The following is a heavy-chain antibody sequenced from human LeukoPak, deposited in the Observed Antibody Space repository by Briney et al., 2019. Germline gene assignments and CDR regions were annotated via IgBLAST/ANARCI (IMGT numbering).Heavy chain of an antibody. CDR2: IYPGDSDT. D-gene: IGHD3-22*01. J-gene: IGHJ4*02. V-gene: IGHV5-51*01. CDR1: GYSFSTYW. CDR3: ARTNSLYYYDSSGPYDNFDY. Sequence: PGESLKISCKGSGYSFSTYWIGWVRQMPGNGLEWMGIIYPGDSDTRYSPSFQGQVTISADKSISTAYLQWSSLRASDTAMYYCARTNSLYYYDSSGPYDNFDYWGQGTLVTVSS.